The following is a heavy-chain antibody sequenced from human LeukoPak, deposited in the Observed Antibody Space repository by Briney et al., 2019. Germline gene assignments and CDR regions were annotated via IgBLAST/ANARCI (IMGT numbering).Heavy chain of an antibody. CDR1: GGTFTSYD. Sequence: ASVKVSCKASGGTFTSYDINWVRQATGQGLEWMGWMNPNSGNTGYAQKFQGRVTMTRSTSITTAYMELSSLRPEDTAVYYCVRCAVGCYYNYGIDAWGQGTTVTVSS. CDR3: VRCAVGCYYNYGIDA. J-gene: IGHJ6*02. V-gene: IGHV1-8*01. CDR2: MNPNSGNT. D-gene: IGHD2-8*01.